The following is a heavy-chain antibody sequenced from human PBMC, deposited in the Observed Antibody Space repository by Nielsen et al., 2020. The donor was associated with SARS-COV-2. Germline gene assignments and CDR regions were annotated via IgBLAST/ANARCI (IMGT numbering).Heavy chain of an antibody. V-gene: IGHV3-48*03. Sequence: GESLKISCAASGFTFSSYEMNWVRQAPGKGLEWVSYISSSGSTIYYADSVKGRFTISRDNSKNTLYLQMNSLRAEDTAVYYCAKDSRLGYCSGGSCPHSKINWFDPWGQGTLVTVSS. CDR3: AKDSRLGYCSGGSCPHSKINWFDP. J-gene: IGHJ5*02. CDR2: ISSSGSTI. D-gene: IGHD2-15*01. CDR1: GFTFSSYE.